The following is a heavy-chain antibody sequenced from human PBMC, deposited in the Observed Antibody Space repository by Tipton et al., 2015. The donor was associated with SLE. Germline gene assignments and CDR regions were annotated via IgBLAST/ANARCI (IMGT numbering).Heavy chain of an antibody. D-gene: IGHD7-27*01. Sequence: TLSLTCAVYGGSFSGYYWSWIRQPPGKGLEWIGYIYTSGSTNYNPSLKSRVTISVDTSKNQFSLKLSSVTAADTAVYYCARAQLGIRGIDYWGQGTLVTVSS. CDR3: ARAQLGIRGIDY. J-gene: IGHJ4*02. CDR1: GGSFSGYY. CDR2: IYTSGST. V-gene: IGHV4-4*09.